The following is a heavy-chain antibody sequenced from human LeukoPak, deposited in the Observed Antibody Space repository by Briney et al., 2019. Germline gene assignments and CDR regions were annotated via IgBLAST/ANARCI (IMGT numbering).Heavy chain of an antibody. CDR3: ARVWEGASPGGDAFDI. CDR1: GYTFTSYD. D-gene: IGHD1-26*01. V-gene: IGHV1-8*01. J-gene: IGHJ3*02. Sequence: ASVKVSCKASGYTFTSYDINWVRQATGQGLEWMGWMNPNSGNTGYAQKFQGRVTMTRNTSISTAYMELRSLRSDDTAVYYCARVWEGASPGGDAFDIWGQGTMVTVSS. CDR2: MNPNSGNT.